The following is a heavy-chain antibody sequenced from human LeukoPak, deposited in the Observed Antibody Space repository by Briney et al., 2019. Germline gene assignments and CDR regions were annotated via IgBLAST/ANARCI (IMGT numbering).Heavy chain of an antibody. V-gene: IGHV3-7*03. CDR3: ARDLVGATDYYYGMDV. CDR1: GFALSSHW. J-gene: IGHJ6*02. D-gene: IGHD1-26*01. CDR2: VNRDGSET. Sequence: GGSLRLSCAASGFALSSHWMTWVRQVPGRGPEWVANVNRDGSETYYLDSVKGRFTISKDNAKNSLYLQMNSLRAEDTAVYCCARDLVGATDYYYGMDVWGQGTTVTVSS.